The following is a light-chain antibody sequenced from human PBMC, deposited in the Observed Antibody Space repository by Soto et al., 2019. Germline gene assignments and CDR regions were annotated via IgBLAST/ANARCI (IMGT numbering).Light chain of an antibody. CDR2: EVS. J-gene: IGLJ2*01. CDR1: SSDVGGYKY. Sequence: QSVLTQPPSASGSPGQSVTISCTGTSSDVGGYKYVSWYQQHPGKAPKLMIYEVSKRPSGVPDRFSGSKSGNTASLTVSGLQAEDEADYYCNSYVGSNNFEVFGGGTKLTVL. CDR3: NSYVGSNNFEV. V-gene: IGLV2-8*01.